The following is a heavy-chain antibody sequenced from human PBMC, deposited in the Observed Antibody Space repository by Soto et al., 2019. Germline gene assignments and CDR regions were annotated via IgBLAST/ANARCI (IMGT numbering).Heavy chain of an antibody. Sequence: GGSLRLSCAASGFTFSSYAMHWVRQAPGKGLEWVAVISYDGSNKYYADSVKGRFTISRDNSKNTLYLQMNSLRAEDTAVYYCARGGEYYDSSGPLQGHGAFDIWGQGTMVTVS. CDR2: ISYDGSNK. V-gene: IGHV3-30-3*01. CDR3: ARGGEYYDSSGPLQGHGAFDI. D-gene: IGHD3-22*01. J-gene: IGHJ3*02. CDR1: GFTFSSYA.